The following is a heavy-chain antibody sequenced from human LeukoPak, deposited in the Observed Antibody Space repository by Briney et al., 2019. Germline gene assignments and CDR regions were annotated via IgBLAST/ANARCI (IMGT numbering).Heavy chain of an antibody. CDR3: GRGSVDTAMVVGY. CDR1: GASISSYY. Sequence: SETLSLTCTVSGASISSYYRSWIRQPPGKGLEWIGYIYYSGSTNYNPALKSLVTISVGTSKNQFSLKLSSVTAADTAVYYCGRGSVDTAMVVGYWGQGTLVTVSP. J-gene: IGHJ4*02. D-gene: IGHD5-18*01. CDR2: IYYSGST. V-gene: IGHV4-59*01.